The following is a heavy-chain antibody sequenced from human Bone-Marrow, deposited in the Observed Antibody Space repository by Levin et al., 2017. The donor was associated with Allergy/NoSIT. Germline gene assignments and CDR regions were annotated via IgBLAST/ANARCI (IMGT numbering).Heavy chain of an antibody. V-gene: IGHV1-46*04. J-gene: IGHJ6*03. CDR1: GYTFTSYY. D-gene: IGHD5-12*01. Sequence: GESLKISCKASGYTFTSYYMHWVRQAPGQGLEWMGIINPSGGSTTYPQKLQGRVTMTRDTSTSTAYMELSSLTSEDTAIYYCARDIRFSYSGYGDYFYYMDVWGKGTTVTVSS. CDR3: ARDIRFSYSGYGDYFYYMDV. CDR2: INPSGGST.